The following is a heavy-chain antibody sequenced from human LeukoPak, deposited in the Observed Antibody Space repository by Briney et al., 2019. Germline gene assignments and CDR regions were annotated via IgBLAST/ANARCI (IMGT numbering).Heavy chain of an antibody. Sequence: GSLRLSCAASGFTFSSYAMSWIRQPPGKGLEWIGEINHSGSTNYNPSLKSRVTISVDTSKNQFSLKLSSVTAADTAVYYCAREKGQWLAQLDYWGQGTLVTVSS. J-gene: IGHJ4*02. V-gene: IGHV4-34*01. CDR3: AREKGQWLAQLDY. CDR1: GFTFSSYA. CDR2: INHSGST. D-gene: IGHD6-19*01.